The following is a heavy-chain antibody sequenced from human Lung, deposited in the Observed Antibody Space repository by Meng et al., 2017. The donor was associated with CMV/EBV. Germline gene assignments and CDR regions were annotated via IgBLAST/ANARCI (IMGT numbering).Heavy chain of an antibody. CDR1: SLSTTGVC. Sequence: SLSTTGVCVGWIRQPPGKAPEWLAVIYWNDDKRYSPSLKSRLSITKDTSKNHVVLTMTNMDPLDTATYFCAHRRGGQIVSLPAAYDYWGQGSLVTVSS. J-gene: IGHJ4*02. D-gene: IGHD2-21*01. CDR2: IYWNDDK. CDR3: AHRRGGQIVSLPAAYDY. V-gene: IGHV2-5*01.